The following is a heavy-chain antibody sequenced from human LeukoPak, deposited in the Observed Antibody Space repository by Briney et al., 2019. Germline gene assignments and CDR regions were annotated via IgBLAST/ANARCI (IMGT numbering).Heavy chain of an antibody. Sequence: AASVKVSCKASGYTFTGYYMHWVRQAPGQGLEWMGGIIPIFGTANYARKFQGRVTITADKSTSTAYMELSSLRSEDMAVYYCARSYYDRTSALVWYFDLWGRGTLVTVSS. D-gene: IGHD3-22*01. J-gene: IGHJ2*01. V-gene: IGHV1-69*06. CDR3: ARSYYDRTSALVWYFDL. CDR1: GYTFTGYY. CDR2: IIPIFGTA.